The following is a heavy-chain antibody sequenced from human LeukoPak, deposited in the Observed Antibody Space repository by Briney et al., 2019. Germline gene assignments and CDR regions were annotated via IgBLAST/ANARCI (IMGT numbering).Heavy chain of an antibody. CDR3: AKDRVVGGTGLFDH. CDR1: GFTFSSYG. V-gene: IGHV3-30*18. CDR2: ISYDGSNK. Sequence: GGSLRLSCAASGFTFSSYGMHWVRQAPGKGLEWVAVISYDGSNKYYADSVKGRFTISRDNSKNTLYLQMNSLRAEDTAVYYCAKDRVVGGTGLFDHWGQGTWSPSPQ. J-gene: IGHJ4*02. D-gene: IGHD6-19*01.